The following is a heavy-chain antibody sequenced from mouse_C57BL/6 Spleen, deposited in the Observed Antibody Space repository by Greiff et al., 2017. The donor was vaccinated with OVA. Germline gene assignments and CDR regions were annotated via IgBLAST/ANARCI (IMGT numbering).Heavy chain of an antibody. CDR1: GFNIKDYY. CDR3: AGCYYGSSDDAMDY. CDR2: IAPEDGET. Sequence: EVQLQQSGAELVKPGASVKLSCTASGFNIKDYYMHWVKQRTEQGLEWIGRIAPEDGETKYAPKFQGKATITADPSSNTAYLQLSSLTSEDTSVYYCAGCYYGSSDDAMDYWGQGTAVTVSS. D-gene: IGHD1-1*01. J-gene: IGHJ4*01. V-gene: IGHV14-2*01.